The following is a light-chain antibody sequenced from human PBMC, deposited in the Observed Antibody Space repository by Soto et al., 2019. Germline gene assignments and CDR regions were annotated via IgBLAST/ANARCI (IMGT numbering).Light chain of an antibody. J-gene: IGKJ3*01. CDR1: QSVASSC. V-gene: IGKV3-20*01. CDR2: GAS. Sequence: EIVLTQSPGTLSLSPGERATLSCRASQSVASSCLAWYQQKPGQAPRLLIYGASSRATGIPDRFSGSGSGTDFTLTITRLEPEDFAVYYCQQFATSPFTFGPGTTVDVK. CDR3: QQFATSPFT.